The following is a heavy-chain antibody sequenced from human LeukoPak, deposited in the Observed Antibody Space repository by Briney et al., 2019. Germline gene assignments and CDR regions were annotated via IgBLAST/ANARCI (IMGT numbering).Heavy chain of an antibody. CDR2: IYYSGST. Sequence: SGTLSLTCAVSGGSISSSNWWSWVRQPPGKGLEWIGSIYYSGSTYYNPSLKSRATISVDTSKNQFSLKLNSVTAADTAVYYCARDHGYYFDYWGQGTLVTVSS. CDR1: GGSISSSNW. D-gene: IGHD6-25*01. CDR3: ARDHGYYFDY. J-gene: IGHJ4*02. V-gene: IGHV4-4*02.